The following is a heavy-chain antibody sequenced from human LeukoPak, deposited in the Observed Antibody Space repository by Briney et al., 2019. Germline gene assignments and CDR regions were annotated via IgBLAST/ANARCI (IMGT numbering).Heavy chain of an antibody. CDR2: ISAYNGNT. J-gene: IGHJ6*02. V-gene: IGHV1-18*01. CDR1: GYTFTSYV. D-gene: IGHD2-2*01. CDR3: ARDHCSSTSCYFSYYYYGMDV. Sequence: ASVKVSCKASGYTFTSYVISWVRQAPGQGLEWMGWISAYNGNTNYAQKLQGRVTMTTDTSTSTAYMELRSLRSDDTAVYYCARDHCSSTSCYFSYYYYGMDVWGQGTTVTVSS.